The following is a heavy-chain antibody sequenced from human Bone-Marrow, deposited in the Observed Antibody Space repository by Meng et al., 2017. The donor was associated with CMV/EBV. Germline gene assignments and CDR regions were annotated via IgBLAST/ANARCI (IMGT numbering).Heavy chain of an antibody. D-gene: IGHD3-3*01. CDR3: ITSDRTLRVTDYGLDV. Sequence: GESLKISCAASGFTFSGSAMHWVRQASGKGLEWVGRIRSKANSYATAYAASVKGRFTISRDDSKNTAYLQMNGLKTEDTAVYYCITSDRTLRVTDYGLDVWGQGTTVTVSS. CDR1: GFTFSGSA. J-gene: IGHJ6*02. V-gene: IGHV3-73*01. CDR2: IRSKANSYAT.